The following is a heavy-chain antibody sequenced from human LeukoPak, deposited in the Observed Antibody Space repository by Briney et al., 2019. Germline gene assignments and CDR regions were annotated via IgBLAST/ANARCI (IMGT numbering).Heavy chain of an antibody. J-gene: IGHJ1*01. D-gene: IGHD3-22*01. V-gene: IGHV1-2*02. CDR3: ARDDYYDSSGYYTL. CDR1: GYTFTDYY. CDR2: INPNSGGT. Sequence: ASVKVSCKASGYTFTDYYMHWVRQAPGQGLQWMGWINPNSGGTNYAQKFQGRVTVTTDTSTSTAYMELRSLRSDDTAVYYCARDDYYDSSGYYTLWGQGTLVTVSS.